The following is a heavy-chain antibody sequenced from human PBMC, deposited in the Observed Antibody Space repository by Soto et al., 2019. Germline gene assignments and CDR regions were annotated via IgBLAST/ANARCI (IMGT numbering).Heavy chain of an antibody. CDR1: GGSFSGYY. Sequence: PSETLSLTCAVYGGSFSGYYWSWIRQPPGKGLEWIGEINHSGSTNYNPSLKSRVTISVDTSKNQFSLKLSSVTAADTAVYYCARLNPVPAAMSDYWGQGTLVTVS. CDR2: INHSGST. J-gene: IGHJ4*02. D-gene: IGHD2-2*01. V-gene: IGHV4-34*01. CDR3: ARLNPVPAAMSDY.